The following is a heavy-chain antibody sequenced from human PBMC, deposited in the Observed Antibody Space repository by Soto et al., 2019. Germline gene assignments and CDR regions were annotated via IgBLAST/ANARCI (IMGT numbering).Heavy chain of an antibody. CDR2: IYYSGST. V-gene: IGHV4-39*01. CDR3: ARRGVLEWLLHDAFDI. J-gene: IGHJ3*02. Sequence: SETLSLTCTVSGGSISSSSYYWGWIRQPPGKGLEWIGSIYYSGSTYYNPSLKSRVTISVDTSKNQFSLKLSSVTAADTAVYYCARRGVLEWLLHDAFDIWGQGTMVTVS. CDR1: GGSISSSSYY. D-gene: IGHD3-3*01.